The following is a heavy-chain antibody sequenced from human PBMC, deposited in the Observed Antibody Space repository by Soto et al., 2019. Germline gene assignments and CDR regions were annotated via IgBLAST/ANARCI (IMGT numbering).Heavy chain of an antibody. V-gene: IGHV1-2*04. CDR3: ARAGNGFCSNGECPHLNGMDF. D-gene: IGHD2-15*01. J-gene: IGHJ6*02. Sequence: QEQLVQSGAEVKRPGASVKVSCKTSGYTCTGHYIHWVRQAPGQGLEWMGWINPNSGVTKYAEKFQEWVTLTRDTSTNTAYMQLIRLRSHDTAVYSCARAGNGFCSNGECPHLNGMDFWGQGTTVT. CDR2: INPNSGVT. CDR1: GYTCTGHY.